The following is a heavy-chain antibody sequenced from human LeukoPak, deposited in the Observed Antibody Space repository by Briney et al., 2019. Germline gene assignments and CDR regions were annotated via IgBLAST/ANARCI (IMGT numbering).Heavy chain of an antibody. V-gene: IGHV3-23*01. J-gene: IGHJ5*02. CDR3: AKDLSRAVAADWFDP. CDR1: GFTFSNYD. Sequence: PGGSLRLSCAAPGFTFSNYDMSWVRQAPGKGLEWVSSISDSGGSTYYADSVKGRFTISRDNSKNTLYLQMTNLKDADTAVYYCAKDLSRAVAADWFDPWDQGSLVTVSS. D-gene: IGHD6-19*01. CDR2: ISDSGGST.